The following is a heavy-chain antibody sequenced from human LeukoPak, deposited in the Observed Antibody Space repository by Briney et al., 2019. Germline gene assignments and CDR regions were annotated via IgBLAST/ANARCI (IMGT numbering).Heavy chain of an antibody. CDR1: GFTFSSYG. D-gene: IGHD2-15*01. Sequence: PGGSLRLSCAASGFTFSSYGMHWVRQAPGKGLEWVAVISYDGSNKYYADSVKGRFTISRDNSKNTLYLQTNSLRAEDTAVYYCAKATGYCSGGSCPVDYWGQGTLVTVSS. CDR2: ISYDGSNK. CDR3: AKATGYCSGGSCPVDY. J-gene: IGHJ4*02. V-gene: IGHV3-30*18.